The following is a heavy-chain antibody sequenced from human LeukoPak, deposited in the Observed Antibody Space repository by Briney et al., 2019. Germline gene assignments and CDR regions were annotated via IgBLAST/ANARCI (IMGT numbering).Heavy chain of an antibody. CDR1: GFTVSSNY. CDR3: AREGITMTLGYFDY. V-gene: IGHV3-66*01. J-gene: IGHJ4*02. Sequence: GGSLRLSCAASGFTVSSNYMSWVRQAPGKGLEWVSVIYSGGSTYYADSVKGRFTISRDNSKNTLYLQMNSLRAEDTAVYYCAREGITMTLGYFDYWGRGTLVTVAS. D-gene: IGHD3-22*01. CDR2: IYSGGST.